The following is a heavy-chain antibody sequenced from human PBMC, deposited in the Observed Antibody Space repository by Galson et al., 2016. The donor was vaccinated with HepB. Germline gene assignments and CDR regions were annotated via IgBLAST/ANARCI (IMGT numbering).Heavy chain of an antibody. Sequence: ETLSLTCTVSGGSVTSGSYYWTWIRQSPGKGLEWIGFIYYSGSTSYNPSLKSRVTISADTSKNQFSLNLNSVTAADTAVYYCARGWSFAVRLTRFDPWGQGTQVAVSA. V-gene: IGHV4-61*01. J-gene: IGHJ5*02. CDR3: ARGWSFAVRLTRFDP. D-gene: IGHD3-10*01. CDR2: IYYSGST. CDR1: GGSVTSGSYY.